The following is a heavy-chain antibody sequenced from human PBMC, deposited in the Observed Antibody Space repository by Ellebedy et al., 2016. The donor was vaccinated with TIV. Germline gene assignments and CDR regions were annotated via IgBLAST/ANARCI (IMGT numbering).Heavy chain of an antibody. CDR3: ARDQVVRGGYHGMDV. Sequence: SVTDGSTRTTDYYWSWIRQHPVKGLDWIGYIYHTGTTYYNPSLKSRVSISVDTSKNQVSLRLRSVTVADTAVYYCARDQVVRGGYHGMDVWGPGTTVTVSS. CDR2: IYHTGTT. CDR1: DGSTRTTDYY. V-gene: IGHV4-31*03. J-gene: IGHJ6*02. D-gene: IGHD3-10*01.